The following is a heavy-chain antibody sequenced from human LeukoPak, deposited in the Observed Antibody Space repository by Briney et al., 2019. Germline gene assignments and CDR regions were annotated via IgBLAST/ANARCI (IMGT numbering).Heavy chain of an antibody. J-gene: IGHJ4*02. Sequence: ASVKVSCKASGYTFTSYGISWVRQAPGQGLEWMGWISTYNGNTDYAQKLQDRVTMTSDTSINTVYMDLSSLRSEDTAVYYCARSLRGWYKDYWGQGTLVTVSS. CDR1: GYTFTSYG. V-gene: IGHV1-18*01. D-gene: IGHD6-19*01. CDR2: ISTYNGNT. CDR3: ARSLRGWYKDY.